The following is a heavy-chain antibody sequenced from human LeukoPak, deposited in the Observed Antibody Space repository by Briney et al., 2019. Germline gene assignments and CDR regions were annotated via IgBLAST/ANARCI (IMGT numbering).Heavy chain of an antibody. CDR1: GFTVSNDY. V-gene: IGHV3-74*01. CDR3: AGGAFRYYYYMDV. D-gene: IGHD2-21*01. Sequence: PGGSLRLSCAASGFTVSNDYMAWVRQAPGKGLVWVSRINSDGSSTSYADSVKGRFTISRDNAKNTLYLQMNSLRAEDTAVYYCAGGAFRYYYYMDVWGKGTTVTVSS. CDR2: INSDGSST. J-gene: IGHJ6*03.